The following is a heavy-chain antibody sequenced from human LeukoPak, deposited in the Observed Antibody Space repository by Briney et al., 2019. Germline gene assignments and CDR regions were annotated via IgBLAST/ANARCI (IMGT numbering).Heavy chain of an antibody. V-gene: IGHV4-39*01. CDR3: ARRVSDPLKVDY. CDR1: DGSINSYY. D-gene: IGHD3-22*01. Sequence: SDTLSLTCSVSDGSINSYYWGWIRQPPGKGLEWIGSIYYSGGTYYNPSLKSRVTISVDTSKNQFSLKLSSVTAADTAVYYCARRVSDPLKVDYWGQGTLVTVSS. J-gene: IGHJ4*02. CDR2: IYYSGGT.